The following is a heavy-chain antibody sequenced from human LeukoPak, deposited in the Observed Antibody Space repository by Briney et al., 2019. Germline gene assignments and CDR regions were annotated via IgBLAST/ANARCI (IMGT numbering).Heavy chain of an antibody. CDR1: GFTFSSYW. Sequence: GGSLRLSCAASGFTFSSYWMSWVRQAPGKGLEWVANIKQDGSEKYYVDSVKGRFTISRDNAKNSLYLQMNSLRAEDTAVYYCARVQGSSGPGIFDYWGQGTLDTVSS. CDR3: ARVQGSSGPGIFDY. CDR2: IKQDGSEK. V-gene: IGHV3-7*01. D-gene: IGHD6-19*01. J-gene: IGHJ4*02.